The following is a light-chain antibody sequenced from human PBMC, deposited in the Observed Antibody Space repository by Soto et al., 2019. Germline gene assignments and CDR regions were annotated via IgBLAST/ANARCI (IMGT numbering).Light chain of an antibody. CDR1: QSVSSN. Sequence: EIVMTQSPATLSVSPGERATLSCRASQSVSSNLAWYQQKPGQAPRLRIYGASTRATDVQARVSGIVSGTEFTLTISSLQSEELAVYYCKQYNNWPETFGQGTKVDI. V-gene: IGKV3-15*01. J-gene: IGKJ1*01. CDR3: KQYNNWPET. CDR2: GAS.